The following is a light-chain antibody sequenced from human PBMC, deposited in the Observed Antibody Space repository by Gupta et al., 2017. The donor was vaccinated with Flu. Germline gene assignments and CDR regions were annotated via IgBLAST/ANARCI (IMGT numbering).Light chain of an antibody. V-gene: IGKV3-20*01. CDR3: QHEGSSPRT. Sequence: EIVLTQSPGTLSLSPGERATLSCRASQSVSSSYLAWYQQKPGQAPRLLIYGASSRATGIPDRFSGSGSVTDFTLTISRLEPEDFAVYYCQHEGSSPRTFGQGTKVEIK. CDR1: QSVSSSY. J-gene: IGKJ1*01. CDR2: GAS.